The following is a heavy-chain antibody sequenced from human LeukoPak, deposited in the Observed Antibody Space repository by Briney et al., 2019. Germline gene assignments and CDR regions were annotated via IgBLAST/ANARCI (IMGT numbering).Heavy chain of an antibody. D-gene: IGHD3-10*01. Sequence: SETLSLTCTVSGGSISSYYWSWIRQPLGKGLEWIGYIYYSGSTNYNPSLKSRVTISVDTSKNQFSLKLSSVTAADTAVYYCASQSTDYYGSGGIYYFDYWGQGTLVTVSS. V-gene: IGHV4-59*08. CDR2: IYYSGST. CDR3: ASQSTDYYGSGGIYYFDY. J-gene: IGHJ4*02. CDR1: GGSISSYY.